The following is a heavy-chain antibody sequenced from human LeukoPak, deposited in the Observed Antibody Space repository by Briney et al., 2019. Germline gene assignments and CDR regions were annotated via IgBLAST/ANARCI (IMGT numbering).Heavy chain of an antibody. D-gene: IGHD7-27*01. CDR3: VRFTVELGKNY. V-gene: IGHV1-2*02. J-gene: IGHJ4*02. Sequence: VASVNVSCKPSGYTFTAYYMHWVRQAPGQGLECLGWIYPNSGATQYAQKFQGRITMTRDTSINTAYMELSSLRSDDTAIYYCVRFTVELGKNYWGQGTLVTVSS. CDR2: IYPNSGAT. CDR1: GYTFTAYY.